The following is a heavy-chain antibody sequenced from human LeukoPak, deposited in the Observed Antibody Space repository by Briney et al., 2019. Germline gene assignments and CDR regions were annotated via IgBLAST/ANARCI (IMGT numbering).Heavy chain of an antibody. CDR2: IIPIFGTA. D-gene: IGHD2-2*02. V-gene: IGHV1-69*13. CDR3: ARDMGGKLGYCSSTSCYIGWFDP. CDR1: GGTFSSYA. Sequence: SVKVSCKASGGTFSSYAISWVRQAPGQGLEWMGGIIPIFGTANYAQKFQGRVTITADESTSTAYMELSSLRSEDTAVYYCARDMGGKLGYCSSTSCYIGWFDPWGQGTLVTVSS. J-gene: IGHJ5*02.